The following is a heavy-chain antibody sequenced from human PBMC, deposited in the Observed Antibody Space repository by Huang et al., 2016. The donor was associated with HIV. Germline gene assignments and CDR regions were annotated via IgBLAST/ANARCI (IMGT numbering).Heavy chain of an antibody. D-gene: IGHD3-9*01. Sequence: QVQLQQWGAGLLKPSETLSLTCAVYGGSFSGYFWSWIRQPPGKGLEWIGEINHSGSTTYTPSLKSRVTISVDTSKNQFSLRLSSVTAADTAVYYCARGAARYFDRGGTRYYGMDVWGQGTTVTVSS. V-gene: IGHV4-34*01. CDR2: INHSGST. CDR1: GGSFSGYF. CDR3: ARGAARYFDRGGTRYYGMDV. J-gene: IGHJ6*02.